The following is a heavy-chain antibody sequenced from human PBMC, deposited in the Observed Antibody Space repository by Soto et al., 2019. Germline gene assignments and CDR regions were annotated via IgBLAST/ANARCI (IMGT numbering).Heavy chain of an antibody. CDR2: ISADNGNT. CDR3: AREGGYDSNYDY. Sequence: QVQLVQSGAEVKKPGASVKVSCKASGYTFTSHGISWVRQAPGQGLEWMGWISADNGNTNYARKRQGRVTMTTDTSASTAYMELRSLRTDDTAVDYCAREGGYDSNYDYWGQGTPDTVSA. J-gene: IGHJ4*02. CDR1: GYTFTSHG. V-gene: IGHV1-18*01. D-gene: IGHD5-12*01.